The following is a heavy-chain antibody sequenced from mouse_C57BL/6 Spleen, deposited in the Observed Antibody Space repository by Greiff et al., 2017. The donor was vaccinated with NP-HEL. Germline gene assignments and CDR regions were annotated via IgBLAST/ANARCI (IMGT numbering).Heavy chain of an antibody. CDR1: GYTFTSYW. V-gene: IGHV1-55*01. D-gene: IGHD2-12*01. CDR2: IYPGSGST. J-gene: IGHJ4*01. Sequence: QVQLQQSGAELVKPGASVKMSCKASGYTFTSYWITWVKQRPGQGLEWIGDIYPGSGSTNYNEKFKSKATLTVDTSSSTAYMQLSSLTSEDSAVYYCARELRRDYYAMDYWGQGTSVTVSS. CDR3: ARELRRDYYAMDY.